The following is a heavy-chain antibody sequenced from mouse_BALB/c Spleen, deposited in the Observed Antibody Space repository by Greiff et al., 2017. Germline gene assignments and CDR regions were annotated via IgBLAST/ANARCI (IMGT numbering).Heavy chain of an antibody. J-gene: IGHJ4*01. CDR1: GFSLTSYG. CDR3: ARVTVVAKRGAMDY. V-gene: IGHV2-9*02. CDR2: IWAGGST. Sequence: VMLVESGPGLVAPSQSLSITCTVSGFSLTSYGVHWVRQPPGKGLEWLGVIWAGGSTNYNSALMSRLSISKDNSKSQVFLKMNSLQTDDTAMYYCARVTVVAKRGAMDYWGQGTSVTVSS. D-gene: IGHD1-1*01.